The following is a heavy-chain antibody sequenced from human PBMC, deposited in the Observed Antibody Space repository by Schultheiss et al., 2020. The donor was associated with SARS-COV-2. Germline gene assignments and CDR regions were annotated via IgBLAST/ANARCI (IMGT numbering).Heavy chain of an antibody. D-gene: IGHD7-27*01. J-gene: IGHJ4*02. Sequence: GGSLRLSCAASGFTFSSYGMHWVRQAPGKGLEWVAVISYDGSNKYYADSVKGRFTISRDNSKNTVHLQMNSLRAEDSAVYYCAKRHGDLGYFDYWGQGTLVTVSS. CDR1: GFTFSSYG. CDR3: AKRHGDLGYFDY. V-gene: IGHV3-30*18. CDR2: ISYDGSNK.